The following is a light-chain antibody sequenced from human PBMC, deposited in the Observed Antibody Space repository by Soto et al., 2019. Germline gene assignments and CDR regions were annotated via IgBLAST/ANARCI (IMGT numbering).Light chain of an antibody. CDR2: EVS. Sequence: QSALTQPPSASGSPGQSVTISCTGTSSDVGGYDYVSWYQQHAGKAPKLIIYEVSNRPSGVPDRFSGSTSGNTASLTVSGLQAEDDADYCCCSYAGISNVIFGAGTKVTVL. V-gene: IGLV2-8*01. CDR1: SSDVGGYDY. J-gene: IGLJ1*01. CDR3: CSYAGISNVI.